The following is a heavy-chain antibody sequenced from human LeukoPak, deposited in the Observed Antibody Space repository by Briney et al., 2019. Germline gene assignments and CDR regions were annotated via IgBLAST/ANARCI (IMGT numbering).Heavy chain of an antibody. CDR1: GYTFTSYD. Sequence: GASVEVSCKASGYTFTSYDINWVRQATGQGIEWMGWMNPNSGNTGYAQKFQGRVTITRNTSISTAYMELSSLRSEDTAVYYCARAPSHGERMVYAVDYWGQGTLVTVSS. CDR3: ARAPSHGERMVYAVDY. J-gene: IGHJ4*02. V-gene: IGHV1-8*03. D-gene: IGHD2-8*01. CDR2: MNPNSGNT.